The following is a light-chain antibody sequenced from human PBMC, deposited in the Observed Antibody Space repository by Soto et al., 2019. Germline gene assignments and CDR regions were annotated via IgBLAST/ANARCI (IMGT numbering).Light chain of an antibody. CDR2: AAS. Sequence: DIQLTQSPSSLSASVGDRVTITCRASQAINNFLAWYQQKPGKAPKLLIYAASTLHSDVPSRFSGRGSGTDFTLTITGLQPEDVATYYCQTYKTAPRTFGQGTQV. CDR1: QAINNF. CDR3: QTYKTAPRT. V-gene: IGKV1-27*01. J-gene: IGKJ1*01.